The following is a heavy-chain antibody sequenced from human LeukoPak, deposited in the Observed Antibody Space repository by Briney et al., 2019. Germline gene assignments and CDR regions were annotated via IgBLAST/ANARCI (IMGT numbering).Heavy chain of an antibody. V-gene: IGHV4-4*07. CDR3: ARVNGDYVDY. CDR1: GGSISSSY. Sequence: KTSETLSLTCNVSGGSISSSYWSWIRQPAGKGLEWIGRIYASGSSNYNPSLKSRVTMSVDTSKNQFSLNLSSVTAADTAVYYCARVNGDYVDYWGQGTLVTVSS. CDR2: IYASGSS. D-gene: IGHD4-17*01. J-gene: IGHJ4*02.